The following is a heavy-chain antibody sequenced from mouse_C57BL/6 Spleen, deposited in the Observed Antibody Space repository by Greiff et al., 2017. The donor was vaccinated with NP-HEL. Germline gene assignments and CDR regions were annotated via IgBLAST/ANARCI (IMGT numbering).Heavy chain of an antibody. CDR2: IRNKANGYTK. CDR3: ARYELGFDY. D-gene: IGHD4-1*01. Sequence: EVKLVESGGGLVQPGGSLSLSCAASGFTFTDYYMSWVRQPPGKALEWLGFIRNKANGYTKEYSASVKGRFTISRDNSQSILYLQMNALRAEDSATYYCARYELGFDYWGQGTTLTVSS. CDR1: GFTFTDYY. J-gene: IGHJ2*01. V-gene: IGHV7-3*01.